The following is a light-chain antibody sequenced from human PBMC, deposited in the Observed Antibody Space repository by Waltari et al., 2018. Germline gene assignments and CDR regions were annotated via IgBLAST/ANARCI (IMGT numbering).Light chain of an antibody. Sequence: QSALTQPASVSGSPGQSITIPCTGTASDVGANNYVPWFQQYPGEAPKLIIYDVISRPSGVSNRFSGSKSGNTASLTISGLQAEDEADYYCGSYTITTTFELFGGGTKLNVL. CDR1: ASDVGANNY. V-gene: IGLV2-14*03. J-gene: IGLJ2*01. CDR3: GSYTITTTFEL. CDR2: DVI.